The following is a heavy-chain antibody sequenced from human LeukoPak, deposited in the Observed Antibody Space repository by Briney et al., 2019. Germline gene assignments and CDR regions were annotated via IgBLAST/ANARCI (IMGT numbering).Heavy chain of an antibody. CDR2: IYSGGGT. J-gene: IGHJ4*02. Sequence: PGGSLRLSCAASGFTVSSNYMSWVRQAPGKRLEWASVIYSGGGTYYADSVKGRFTISRDNSKNTVYLQMNSLRAEDTAVYYCARASFWFDYSGYYFDYWGQGTLVTVSS. CDR1: GFTVSSNY. CDR3: ARASFWFDYSGYYFDY. V-gene: IGHV3-66*01. D-gene: IGHD2-15*01.